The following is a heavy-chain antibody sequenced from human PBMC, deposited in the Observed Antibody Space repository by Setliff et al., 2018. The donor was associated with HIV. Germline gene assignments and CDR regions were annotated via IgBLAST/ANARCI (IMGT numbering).Heavy chain of an antibody. Sequence: GGSLRLSCAASGFTVSSNYMSWVRQAPGKGLEWVSLIYSGGDTYYADSVKGRFTISRDNSKNMLYLQMNNLRADDTAVYYCAREPCSGGSCYSGYFDYWGQGTLVTVPQ. CDR1: GFTVSSNY. CDR2: IYSGGDT. V-gene: IGHV3-66*02. J-gene: IGHJ4*02. CDR3: AREPCSGGSCYSGYFDY. D-gene: IGHD2-15*01.